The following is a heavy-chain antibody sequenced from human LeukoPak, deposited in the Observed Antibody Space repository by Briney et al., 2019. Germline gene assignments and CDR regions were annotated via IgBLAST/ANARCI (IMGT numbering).Heavy chain of an antibody. CDR3: GRGHWNYIIDY. V-gene: IGHV4-39*07. Sequence: SETLSLTCTVSGGSISSSSYYWGWIRQPPGRGLEWIGSIYYSGSTYYNPSLKSRVTISVDTSKNQFCLKLSSVTAADTAVYYCGRGHWNYIIDYWGEGTLVTVSS. CDR1: GGSISSSSYY. J-gene: IGHJ4*02. D-gene: IGHD1-7*01. CDR2: IYYSGST.